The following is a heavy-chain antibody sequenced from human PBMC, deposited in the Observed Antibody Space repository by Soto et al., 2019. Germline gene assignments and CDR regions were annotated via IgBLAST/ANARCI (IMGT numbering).Heavy chain of an antibody. D-gene: IGHD3-10*01. CDR1: GGDVTSSRYY. Sequence: QLQLRESGPGLVRPSETLSLTCTVSGGDVTSSRYYWAWIRQTPGKGLEWIATIYSGGSTNYSTSIKSRVTISIDTSKTQSSLKITSVTAAETAVYFCATMEPHHGLWSANYYSAYWGQGTLVTVSS. J-gene: IGHJ4*02. CDR3: ATMEPHHGLWSANYYSAY. V-gene: IGHV4-39*01. CDR2: IYSGGST.